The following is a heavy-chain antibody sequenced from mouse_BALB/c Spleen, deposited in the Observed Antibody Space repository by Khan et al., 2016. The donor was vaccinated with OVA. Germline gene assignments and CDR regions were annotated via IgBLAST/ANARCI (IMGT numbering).Heavy chain of an antibody. D-gene: IGHD4-1*01. J-gene: IGHJ3*01. CDR2: IYPGSGNSS. CDR1: GYTFTDFY. CDR3: ARSGTGSFAY. Sequence: VQLQESGAELARPGASVKLSCEASGYTFTDFYINWVKQRTGQGLEWIGDIYPGSGNSSYFNEKFKGKATLPAYKSSSTAYMQLSSLTSEDSAVYFCARSGTGSFAYWGHGTLVTVSA. V-gene: IGHV1-77*01.